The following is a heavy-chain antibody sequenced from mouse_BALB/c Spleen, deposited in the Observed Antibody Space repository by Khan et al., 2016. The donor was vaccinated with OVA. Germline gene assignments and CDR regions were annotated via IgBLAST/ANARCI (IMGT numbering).Heavy chain of an antibody. J-gene: IGHJ3*01. D-gene: IGHD1-1*01. CDR2: IDPSKSET. CDR1: GYTFTSFW. CDR3: ARGVYGSPFAY. V-gene: IGHV1S127*01. Sequence: QVQLQQSGPELVRPGASVKMSCKASGYTFTSFWIHWVKQRPGQGLEWIGMIDPSKSETRLNQKFKDKATLNVDTSSNTAYMQLSRLTSEDSAVYYCARGVYGSPFAYWGQGTLVTVSA.